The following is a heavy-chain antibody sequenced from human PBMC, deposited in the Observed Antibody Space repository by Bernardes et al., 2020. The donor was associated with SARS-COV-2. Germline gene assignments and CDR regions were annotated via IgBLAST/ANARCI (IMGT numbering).Heavy chain of an antibody. D-gene: IGHD3-22*01. CDR3: ASGPYDHDGTAYSAIDY. V-gene: IGHV3-53*04. CDR1: AFTVRNDY. CDR2: IYSGGNT. Sequence: GGSLRLSCAVSAFTVRNDYMSWLRQTPGKGLEWVSVIYSGGNTYYTDSVKGRFTISRHISENTLYLHMNSLRSEDTAVYYCASGPYDHDGTAYSAIDYWGQGILVTVSS. J-gene: IGHJ4*02.